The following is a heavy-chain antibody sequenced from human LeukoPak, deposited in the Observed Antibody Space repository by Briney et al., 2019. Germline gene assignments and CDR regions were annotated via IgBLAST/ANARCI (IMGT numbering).Heavy chain of an antibody. D-gene: IGHD3-22*01. V-gene: IGHV3-23*01. CDR1: GITLSTYG. CDR3: AKRGVVIRVILVGFHKEAYYFDS. CDR2: ISDSGGRT. J-gene: IGHJ4*02. Sequence: GGSLRLSCAVSGITLSTYGMSWVSQAPGKGLEWVAGISDSGGRTNYADSVKGRFTISRDNPKNTLYLQMNSLRAEDTAVYFCAKRGVVIRVILVGFHKEAYYFDSWGQGALVTVSS.